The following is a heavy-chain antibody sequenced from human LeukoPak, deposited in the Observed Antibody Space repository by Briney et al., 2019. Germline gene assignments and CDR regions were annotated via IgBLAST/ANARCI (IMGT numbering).Heavy chain of an antibody. CDR2: IYHSGST. J-gene: IGHJ6*02. CDR3: ARDGYVVRGAYYYYGMDV. V-gene: IGHV4-30-2*01. CDR1: GGSISSGGYS. Sequence: SETLSLTCAVSGGSISSGGYSWSWIRQPPGKGLEWIGYIYHSGSTNYNPSLKSRVTISVDTSKNQFSLKLGSVTAADTAVYYCARDGYVVRGAYYYYGMDVWGQGTTVTVSS. D-gene: IGHD3-10*01.